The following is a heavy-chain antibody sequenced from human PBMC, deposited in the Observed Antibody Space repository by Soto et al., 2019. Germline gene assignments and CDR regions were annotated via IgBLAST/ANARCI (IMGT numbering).Heavy chain of an antibody. J-gene: IGHJ4*02. Sequence: TATLSPTSSASGATLSTGGYAWNWLQRPPRKGLIWIGYIYYSGSTNYNPSLKSRVTISVDTSKNQFSLKLSSVTAADTAVYYCARASKSDFWSRYGYWGQGTLVTVS. CDR2: IYYSGST. CDR1: GATLSTGGYA. V-gene: IGHV4-61*08. D-gene: IGHD3-3*01. CDR3: ARASKSDFWSRYGY.